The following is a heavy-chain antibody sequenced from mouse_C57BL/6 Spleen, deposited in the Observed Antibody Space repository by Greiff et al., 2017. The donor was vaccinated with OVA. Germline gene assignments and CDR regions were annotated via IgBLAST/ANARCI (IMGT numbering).Heavy chain of an antibody. D-gene: IGHD1-2*01. J-gene: IGHJ4*01. V-gene: IGHV1-15*01. CDR1: GYTFTDYE. Sequence: QVQLQQSGAELVRPGASVTLSCKASGYTFTDYEMHWVKQTPVHGLEWIGAIDPETGGTAYNQKFKGKAILTADKSSSTAYMELRSLTSEDSAVYYCTRWLLRRYAMDYWGQGTSVTVSS. CDR2: IDPETGGT. CDR3: TRWLLRRYAMDY.